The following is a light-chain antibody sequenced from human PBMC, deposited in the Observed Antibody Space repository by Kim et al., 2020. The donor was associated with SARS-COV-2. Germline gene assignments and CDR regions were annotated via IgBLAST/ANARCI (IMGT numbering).Light chain of an antibody. CDR2: EVS. Sequence: GQSVTIYGTGTSSDVGGYKYVSWYQQHPGKAPKLMIYEVSKRPSGVPDRFSGSKSGNTASLTVSGLQAEDEADYYCNSYAGSNNWVFGGGTQLTVL. V-gene: IGLV2-8*01. CDR1: SSDVGGYKY. CDR3: NSYAGSNNWV. J-gene: IGLJ3*02.